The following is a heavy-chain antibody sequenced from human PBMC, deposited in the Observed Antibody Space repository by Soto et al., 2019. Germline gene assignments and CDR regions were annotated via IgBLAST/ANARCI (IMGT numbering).Heavy chain of an antibody. CDR2: ISSSSSYI. Sequence: PGGSLRLSCAASGFTFSSYSMNWVRQAPGKGLEWVSSISSSSSYIYYADSVKGRFTISRDNAKNSLYLQMNSLRAEDTAVYYCARDRNISVAGNNYYYGMDVWGQGTTVTVSS. V-gene: IGHV3-21*01. CDR3: ARDRNISVAGNNYYYGMDV. CDR1: GFTFSSYS. J-gene: IGHJ6*02. D-gene: IGHD6-19*01.